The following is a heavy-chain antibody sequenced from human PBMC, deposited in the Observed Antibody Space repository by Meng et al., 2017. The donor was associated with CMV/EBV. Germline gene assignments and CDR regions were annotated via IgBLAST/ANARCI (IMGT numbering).Heavy chain of an antibody. CDR2: ISSYGDIT. CDR3: AKRSGPGIPFDY. CDR1: GFTFGSYT. Sequence: CVASGFTFGSYTMTWVRQAPGKGLEWVSLISSYGDITYYTDSVKGRFTISRDNSKNTLYLQMNSLRAEDTAVYYCAKRSGPGIPFDYRGQGTLVTVSS. V-gene: IGHV3-23*01. J-gene: IGHJ4*02. D-gene: IGHD2-21*01.